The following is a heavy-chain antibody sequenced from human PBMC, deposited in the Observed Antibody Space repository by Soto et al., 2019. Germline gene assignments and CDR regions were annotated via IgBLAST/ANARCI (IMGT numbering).Heavy chain of an antibody. D-gene: IGHD3-16*01. J-gene: IGHJ4*02. V-gene: IGHV3-33*08. CDR2: IWYYASKQ. Sequence: MGLSCAASGSTVSDYYMSWIPQAPGKGLDWVAVIWYYASKQFYAASVEGRFTISXXXXKXXXYXQXXXLXVXDTAVDYRGDGDERDPHAYRAQGSLVPVSS. CDR3: GDGDERDPHAY. CDR1: GSTVSDYY.